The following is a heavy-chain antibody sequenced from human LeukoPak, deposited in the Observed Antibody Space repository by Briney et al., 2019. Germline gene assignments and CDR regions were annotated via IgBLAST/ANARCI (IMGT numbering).Heavy chain of an antibody. CDR3: AKGSSGWYKADDY. CDR1: GFTVSSNY. V-gene: IGHV3-53*01. J-gene: IGHJ4*02. CDR2: IYSGGST. D-gene: IGHD6-19*01. Sequence: GGSLRLSCAASGFTVSSNYMSWVRQAPGKGLEWVSVIYSGGSTYYADSVKGRFTISRDNSKNTLYLQMNSLGAEDTAVYYCAKGSSGWYKADDYWGQGTLVTVSS.